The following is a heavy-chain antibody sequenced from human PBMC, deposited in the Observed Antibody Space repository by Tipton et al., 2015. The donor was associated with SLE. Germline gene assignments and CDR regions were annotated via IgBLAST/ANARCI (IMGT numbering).Heavy chain of an antibody. Sequence: TLSLTCVVYGGSFSGYYWSWIRQPPGKGLEWIGEINHSGSTNYNPSLKSRVTISVDTSKNQFSLKLSSVTAADTAVYYCAIEMSAYDFWSGGDRYYYMDVWGKGTTVTVSS. J-gene: IGHJ6*03. CDR1: GGSFSGYY. CDR3: AIEMSAYDFWSGGDRYYYMDV. V-gene: IGHV4-34*01. D-gene: IGHD3-3*01. CDR2: INHSGST.